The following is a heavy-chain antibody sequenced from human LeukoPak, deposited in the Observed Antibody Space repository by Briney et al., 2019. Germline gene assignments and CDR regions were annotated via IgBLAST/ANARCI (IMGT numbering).Heavy chain of an antibody. D-gene: IGHD2-2*01. CDR2: IRYDGSNK. V-gene: IGHV3-30*02. CDR3: AKDSSTSCHD. J-gene: IGHJ4*02. CDR1: GFTFSNYG. Sequence: GGSLRLSCAASGFTFSNYGMNWVRQAPGKGLEWVAFIRYDGSNKYYADSVKGRFTISRDNSENTLYLQMNSLRAEDTAVYYCAKDSSTSCHDWGQGTLVAVSS.